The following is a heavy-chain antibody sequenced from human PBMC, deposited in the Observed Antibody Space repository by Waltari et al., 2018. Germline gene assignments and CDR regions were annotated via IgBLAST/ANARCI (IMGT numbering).Heavy chain of an antibody. D-gene: IGHD2-2*01. J-gene: IGHJ5*02. V-gene: IGHV7-4-1*02. CDR2: INTRTVNP. CDR1: GYTFTSYA. CDR3: VREVVPTSTVVVNWFDP. Sequence: QVQLVQSGPELKKPGASAKVSCKASGYTFTSYALIWLRRAAGQGLELMGGINTRTVNPTYVRGFKGRFVFAVDTYVSTAYLRMSSRKAEDTAVYYCVREVVPTSTVVVNWFDPWGQGTLVTVSS.